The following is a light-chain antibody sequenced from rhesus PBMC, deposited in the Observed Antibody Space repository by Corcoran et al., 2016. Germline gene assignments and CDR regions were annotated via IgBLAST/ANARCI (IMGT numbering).Light chain of an antibody. CDR3: YQHSSGYS. CDR2: GAS. Sequence: QVILTQSPGTLSLSPGERATLSCRASKSVSSYLAWYQQKPGQSPRPLIYGASSRATGIPDRLSGSGAGTDFTLTISSLEPEDVGVYHCYQHSSGYSFGQGTKVEI. CDR1: KSVSSY. V-gene: IGKV3-10*01. J-gene: IGKJ2*01.